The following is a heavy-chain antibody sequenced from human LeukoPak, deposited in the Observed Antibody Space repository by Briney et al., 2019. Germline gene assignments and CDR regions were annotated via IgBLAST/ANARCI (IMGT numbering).Heavy chain of an antibody. J-gene: IGHJ4*02. V-gene: IGHV3-7*01. CDR3: ARDKYSSGWYPDY. D-gene: IGHD6-19*01. Sequence: GGSLRLSCAASGFTFSSDWMSWVRQAPGKGLEWVANIKQDGSEKYYVDSVKGRFTISRDNAKNSLYLQMNSLRAEDTAVYYCARDKYSSGWYPDYWGQGTLVTVSS. CDR1: GFTFSSDW. CDR2: IKQDGSEK.